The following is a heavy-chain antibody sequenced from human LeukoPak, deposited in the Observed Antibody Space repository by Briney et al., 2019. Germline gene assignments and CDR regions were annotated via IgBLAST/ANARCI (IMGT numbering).Heavy chain of an antibody. Sequence: PGRSLRLSCAASGFTFRNSGMHWVRQAPGKGLEWVAVISYDGNNYYYADSVEGRFTISRDNSKNTLYLQMNSLIAEDTAVYHCAKGRQQLVRSIDYWGQGTLVTVSS. CDR2: ISYDGNNY. D-gene: IGHD6-13*01. J-gene: IGHJ4*01. CDR1: GFTFRNSG. CDR3: AKGRQQLVRSIDY. V-gene: IGHV3-30*18.